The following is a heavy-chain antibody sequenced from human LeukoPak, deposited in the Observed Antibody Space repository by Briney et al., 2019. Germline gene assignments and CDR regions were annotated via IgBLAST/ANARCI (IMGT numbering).Heavy chain of an antibody. Sequence: SETLSLTCTVSGGSISSSTYYWGWIRQPPGKGLEWIGSIYYSGSTYYNPSLKSRFTISVDTSKNQFSLKLSSVTAADTAVYYCARTGYLGIDYWGQGTLVTVSS. D-gene: IGHD1-26*01. CDR2: IYYSGST. V-gene: IGHV4-39*01. CDR3: ARTGYLGIDY. J-gene: IGHJ4*02. CDR1: GGSISSSTYY.